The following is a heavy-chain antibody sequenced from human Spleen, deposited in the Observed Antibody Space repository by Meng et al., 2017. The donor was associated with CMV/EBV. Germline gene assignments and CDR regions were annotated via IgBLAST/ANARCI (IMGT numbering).Heavy chain of an antibody. CDR3: ARGVVYSYGTRYFDY. D-gene: IGHD5-18*01. CDR1: RVSFRGHY. V-gene: IGHV4-34*01. CDR2: INHSGST. J-gene: IGHJ4*02. Sequence: YRVSFRGHYLSWIRQPPGKGLEWIGEINHSGSTDYNPSLKSRVTISVDTSKNQFSLKLNSVTAADTAVYYCARGVVYSYGTRYFDYWGQGTLVTVSS.